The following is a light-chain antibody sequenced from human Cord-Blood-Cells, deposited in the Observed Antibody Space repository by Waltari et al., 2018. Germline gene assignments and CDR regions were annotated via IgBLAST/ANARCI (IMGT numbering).Light chain of an antibody. V-gene: IGKV1-39*01. J-gene: IGKJ2*01. CDR1: QSISSY. Sequence: DIQMTQPPSSLSASVGDRVTITCRASQSISSYLNWYQQKPGKAPKLLIYAASSLQRGVPSRFSGSGSGPDFTLTISSLQPVDFATYSCQQSYSTPRTFGQGTKLEIK. CDR2: AAS. CDR3: QQSYSTPRT.